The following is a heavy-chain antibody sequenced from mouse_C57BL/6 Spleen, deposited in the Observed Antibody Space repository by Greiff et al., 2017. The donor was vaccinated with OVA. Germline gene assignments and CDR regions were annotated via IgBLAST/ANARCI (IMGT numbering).Heavy chain of an antibody. J-gene: IGHJ1*03. CDR3: ARYWTVVADWYFDV. CDR1: GFTFTDYY. D-gene: IGHD1-1*01. V-gene: IGHV7-3*01. Sequence: EVQLVESGGGLVQPGGSLSLSCAASGFTFTDYYMSWVRQPPGKALEWLGFIRNKANGYTTEYSASVTGRFTISRDNSQSILYLQMNVLRAEDSATYYCARYWTVVADWYFDVWGTGTTVTVSS. CDR2: IRNKANGYTT.